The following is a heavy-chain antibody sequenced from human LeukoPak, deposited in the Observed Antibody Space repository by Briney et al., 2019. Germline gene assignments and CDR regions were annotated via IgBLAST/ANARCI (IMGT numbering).Heavy chain of an antibody. CDR1: GFTFSSYA. J-gene: IGHJ4*02. D-gene: IGHD4-17*01. CDR3: ARDLYGDLDY. V-gene: IGHV3-23*01. CDR2: ISGSGGST. Sequence: PGGSLRLSCAASGFTFSSYAMSWVRQAPGKGPEWVSAISGSGGSTYYADSVKGRFTISRDNAKNSLYLQMNSLRDDVTAVYYCARDLYGDLDYWGQGTLVTVSS.